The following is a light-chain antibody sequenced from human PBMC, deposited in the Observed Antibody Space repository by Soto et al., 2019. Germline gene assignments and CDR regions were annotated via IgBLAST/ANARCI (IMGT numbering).Light chain of an antibody. V-gene: IGKV3D-15*01. CDR2: GAS. CDR1: QSISNN. J-gene: IGKJ5*01. Sequence: EIVLTHSPCTLSVYPRDSVTLYCRASQSISNNLAWYQHKPGQAPRLLIHGASTRATGIPDRFSGSGSGTDFTLTISRLEPEDFAVYYCQQYIKWPITFGQGTRLEIK. CDR3: QQYIKWPIT.